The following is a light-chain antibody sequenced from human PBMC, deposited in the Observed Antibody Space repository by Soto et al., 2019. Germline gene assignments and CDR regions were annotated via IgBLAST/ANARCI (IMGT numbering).Light chain of an antibody. Sequence: EVVLTQSPGTLSLSPGERATLSCRASQSISSSCLAWYQQKLGQAPRLLIYGASSRAAGVPDRFSGSGSGTDFTLTISRLEPEDFAVYYCQQYDTSLWTFGQGTKVEI. CDR3: QQYDTSLWT. CDR1: QSISSSC. V-gene: IGKV3-20*01. J-gene: IGKJ1*01. CDR2: GAS.